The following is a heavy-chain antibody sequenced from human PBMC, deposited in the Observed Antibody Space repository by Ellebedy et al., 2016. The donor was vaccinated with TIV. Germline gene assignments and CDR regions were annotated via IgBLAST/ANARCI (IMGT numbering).Heavy chain of an antibody. CDR2: LYPGDSNT. J-gene: IGHJ4*02. Sequence: GESLKIPCRGPGYKLTNYWIGWVRQMPGKGLEWIGILYPGDSNTMYSPSFQGQVTISADKSVSTAYLQWTSLKASDTALYFCASNYGYGVPVDFWGQGTLVIVSS. D-gene: IGHD5-18*01. CDR1: GYKLTNYW. CDR3: ASNYGYGVPVDF. V-gene: IGHV5-51*01.